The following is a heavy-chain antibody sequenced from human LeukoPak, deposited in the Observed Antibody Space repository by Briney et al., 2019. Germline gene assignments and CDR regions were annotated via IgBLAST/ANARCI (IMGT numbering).Heavy chain of an antibody. CDR2: IRNKANNYAT. CDR3: SRFDDYKYAY. V-gene: IGHV3-73*01. D-gene: IGHD4/OR15-4a*01. Sequence: GGSLRLSCAASGFTFSSYSMNWVRQASGKGLEWVGRIRNKANNYATAYAASVKGRFTISRDDSKNTAYLQMNSLKTEDTAVYYCSRFDDYKYAYWGQGTLVTVSS. J-gene: IGHJ4*02. CDR1: GFTFSSYS.